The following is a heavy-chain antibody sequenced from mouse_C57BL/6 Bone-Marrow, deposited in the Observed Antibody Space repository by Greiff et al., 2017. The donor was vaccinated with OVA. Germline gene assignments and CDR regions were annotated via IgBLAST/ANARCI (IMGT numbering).Heavy chain of an antibody. Sequence: VQLQQSGAELARPGASVKLSCKASGYTFTSYGISWVKQRTGQGLEWIGEIYPRSGNTYYNEKFKGKATLTADKSSSTAYMELRSLTSEDSAVYFCARSAVYYGPWFAYWGQGTLVTVSA. CDR3: ARSAVYYGPWFAY. CDR1: GYTFTSYG. V-gene: IGHV1-81*01. J-gene: IGHJ3*01. D-gene: IGHD2-1*01. CDR2: IYPRSGNT.